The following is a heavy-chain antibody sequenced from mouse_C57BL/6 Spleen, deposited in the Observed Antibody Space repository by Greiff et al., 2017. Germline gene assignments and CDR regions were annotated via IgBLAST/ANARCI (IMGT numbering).Heavy chain of an antibody. D-gene: IGHD2-4*01. CDR3: ARHYEWGFAY. Sequence: DVMLVESGGDLVKPGGSLKLSCAASGFTFSSYGMSWVRQTPDKRLEWVATISSGGSYTYYPDSVKGRFTISRDNAKNTLYLQMSSLKSEDTAMYYCARHYEWGFAYWGQGTLVTVSA. J-gene: IGHJ3*01. CDR2: ISSGGSYT. V-gene: IGHV5-6*02. CDR1: GFTFSSYG.